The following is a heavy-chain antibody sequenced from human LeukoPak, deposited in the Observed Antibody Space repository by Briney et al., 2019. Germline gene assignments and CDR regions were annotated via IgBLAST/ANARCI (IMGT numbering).Heavy chain of an antibody. CDR3: AGAREMATIRLKGDAFDI. V-gene: IGHV3-66*01. Sequence: PGGSLRLSCAASGFTVSTNYVSWVRQAPGKGLEWVSVIYRGGGTAYADSVKDRFTISRDNSRNTVYLQMNSLRAEDTAVFYCAGAREMATIRLKGDAFDIWGQGTMVTVSS. D-gene: IGHD5-24*01. CDR1: GFTVSTNY. CDR2: IYRGGGT. J-gene: IGHJ3*02.